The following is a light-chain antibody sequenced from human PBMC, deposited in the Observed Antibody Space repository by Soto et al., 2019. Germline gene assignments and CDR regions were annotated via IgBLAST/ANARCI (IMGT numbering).Light chain of an antibody. CDR1: SNDVGDYNY. V-gene: IGLV2-14*03. Sequence: QSALTQPASVSGSPGQSITIPCTGTSNDVGDYNYVSWYQQHPGKAPRLIIFDVSHRPSGVSTRFSGSKSDNTASLTISGLQAEDEADYYCNAYTRPSTQVFGGGTKLTVL. CDR3: NAYTRPSTQV. J-gene: IGLJ3*02. CDR2: DVS.